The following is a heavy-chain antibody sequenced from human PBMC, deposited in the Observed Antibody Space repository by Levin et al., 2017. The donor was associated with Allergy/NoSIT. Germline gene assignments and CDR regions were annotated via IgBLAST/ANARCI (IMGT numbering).Heavy chain of an antibody. CDR3: ARGASGYSYG. V-gene: IGHV3-74*01. Sequence: LSLTCAASGFTFSSYWMHWVRQAPGKGLVWVSRINSDGTSTNYADSVKGRFTISRDNAKNTLYLQMNSLRAEDTAVYDCARGASGYSYGWGQGTLVTVSS. J-gene: IGHJ4*02. CDR2: INSDGTST. CDR1: GFTFSSYW. D-gene: IGHD5-18*01.